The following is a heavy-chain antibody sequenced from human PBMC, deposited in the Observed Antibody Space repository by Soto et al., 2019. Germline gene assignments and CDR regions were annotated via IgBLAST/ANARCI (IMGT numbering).Heavy chain of an antibody. V-gene: IGHV3-72*01. CDR3: ARAPGDYGTTYYYYYMDV. CDR1: GGNCSDLY. D-gene: IGHD4-17*01. Sequence: WGLIRLSSAAFGGNCSDLYMDWIRKDPGKGLEWVGRTRNKANSYTTEYAASVKGRFTISRDDSKNSLYLQMNSLKTEDTAVYYCARAPGDYGTTYYYYYMDVWGKGTTVTVSS. J-gene: IGHJ6*03. CDR2: TRNKANSYTT.